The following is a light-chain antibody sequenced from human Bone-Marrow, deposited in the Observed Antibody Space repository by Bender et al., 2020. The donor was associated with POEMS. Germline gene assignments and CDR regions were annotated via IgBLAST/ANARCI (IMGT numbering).Light chain of an antibody. V-gene: IGLV2-23*02. CDR1: SSDVGGYNF. CDR3: CSYAVGSTLV. CDR2: EVT. J-gene: IGLJ2*01. Sequence: QSALTQPASVSGSPGQSITISCTGTSSDVGGYNFVSWYQQHPGRAPKLLISEVTKRPSGVPDRFSGSKSGNTASLTVSGLQAEDEADYYCCSYAVGSTLVFGGGTKLTVL.